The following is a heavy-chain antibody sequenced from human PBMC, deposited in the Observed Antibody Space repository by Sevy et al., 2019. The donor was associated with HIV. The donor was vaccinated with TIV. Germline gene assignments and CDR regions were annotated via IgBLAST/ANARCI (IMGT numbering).Heavy chain of an antibody. D-gene: IGHD5-12*01. J-gene: IGHJ4*02. CDR2: ISFDGGNK. V-gene: IGHV3-30-3*01. Sequence: GGSLRLSCAASGFSLSDYAIHWARQGPVKGLEWLTVISFDGGNKYYADSVKGRFTISRENCKNTVSLQMNSLRPDDTALYYCARGPYNSGLRLDFWGRGILVTVPS. CDR1: GFSLSDYA. CDR3: ARGPYNSGLRLDF.